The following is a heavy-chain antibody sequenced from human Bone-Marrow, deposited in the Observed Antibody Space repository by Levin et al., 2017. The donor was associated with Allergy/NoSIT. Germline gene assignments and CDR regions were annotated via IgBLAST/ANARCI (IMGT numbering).Heavy chain of an antibody. CDR3: ARTYSSGWYEGYSGY. CDR1: GFTFSSYG. J-gene: IGHJ4*02. CDR2: IWYDGTNK. Sequence: GESLKISCVASGFTFSSYGMHWVRQAPGKGLEWVAVIWYDGTNKYYADSVKGRFTISRDNSKNTLYLQMNSLRVEDTAVYYCARTYSSGWYEGYSGYWGQGTLVTVSS. D-gene: IGHD6-19*01. V-gene: IGHV3-33*01.